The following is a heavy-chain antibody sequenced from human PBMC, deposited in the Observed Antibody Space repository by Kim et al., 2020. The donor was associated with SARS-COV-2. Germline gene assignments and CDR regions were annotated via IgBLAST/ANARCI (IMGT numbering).Heavy chain of an antibody. Sequence: GGSLRLSCAASGFTFSIYSMNWVRQAPGKGLEWVSYISGTSNTIGPYYADSVKGRFIISRDNAKNSLYLEMNGLRDEDTAVYYCAREHLPPIYHNFDCWGRGTLVTVSS. CDR3: AREHLPPIYHNFDC. J-gene: IGHJ4*02. CDR2: ISGTSNTIGP. V-gene: IGHV3-48*02. D-gene: IGHD2-2*02. CDR1: GFTFSIYS.